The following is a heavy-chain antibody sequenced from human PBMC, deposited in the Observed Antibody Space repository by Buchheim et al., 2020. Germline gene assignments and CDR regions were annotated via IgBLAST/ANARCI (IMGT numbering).Heavy chain of an antibody. Sequence: EVQLVESGGGLVQPGGSLRLSCVGSGFTFRSYSMNWVRQAPGKGLEWVSYNSGSSSTMYDADSVKGRFTISRDNAKKSLYLQMNSLRVEDTAVYYCARGLGNYYYYGMDVWGQGTT. D-gene: IGHD6-13*01. V-gene: IGHV3-48*01. CDR3: ARGLGNYYYYGMDV. J-gene: IGHJ6*02. CDR1: GFTFRSYS. CDR2: NSGSSSTM.